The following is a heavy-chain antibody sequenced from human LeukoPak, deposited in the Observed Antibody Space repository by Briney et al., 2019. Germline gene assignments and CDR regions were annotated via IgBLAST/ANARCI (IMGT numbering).Heavy chain of an antibody. V-gene: IGHV4-39*01. CDR3: ARHFRYSYGPGDS. CDR2: VYYSGNT. D-gene: IGHD5-18*01. CDR1: GGSISSSVHY. J-gene: IGHJ5*01. Sequence: SETLSLTCTVSGGSISSSVHYWGWIRQPPGRGLEWIGSVYYSGNTYYNPSLMSRITISVDTSKNQFSLKLGSVTAADTALYYCARHFRYSYGPGDSWGQGILVTVSS.